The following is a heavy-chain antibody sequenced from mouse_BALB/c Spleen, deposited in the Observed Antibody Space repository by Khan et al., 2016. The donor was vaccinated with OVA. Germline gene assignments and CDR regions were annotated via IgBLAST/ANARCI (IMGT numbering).Heavy chain of an antibody. CDR1: DYTFTDYP. J-gene: IGHJ3*01. Sequence: VQLQESGPELVRPGVSVKISCKGPDYTFTDYPMHWVRQSHVKSLEWIGAVSTYYGNTNYNQKFKGKAIMTVDKPSSTAYMELARLTSEDSAIYYCVRDDGYSLFAYWGQGTLVTVSA. CDR3: VRDDGYSLFAY. D-gene: IGHD2-3*01. CDR2: VSTYYGNT. V-gene: IGHV1S137*01.